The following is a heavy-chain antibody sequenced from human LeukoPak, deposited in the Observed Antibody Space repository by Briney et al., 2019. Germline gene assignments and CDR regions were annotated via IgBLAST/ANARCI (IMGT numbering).Heavy chain of an antibody. D-gene: IGHD2-21*01. Sequence: ASVKVSCKTSGYTFTDYYMHWVRQAPGQGLEWMGWINPNSGVISSAQKFRGRVTMTRDTSITTVYMEVRWLTSGDTAIYYCARADRLDGAPYLIGPWGQGTLVTVSS. J-gene: IGHJ5*02. CDR3: ARADRLDGAPYLIGP. CDR2: INPNSGVI. CDR1: GYTFTDYY. V-gene: IGHV1-2*02.